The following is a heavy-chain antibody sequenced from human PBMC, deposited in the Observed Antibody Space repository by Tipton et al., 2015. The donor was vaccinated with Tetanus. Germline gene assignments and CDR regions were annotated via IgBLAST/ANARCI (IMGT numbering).Heavy chain of an antibody. CDR2: IDPNSGGT. CDR3: GGDRGDSIYYGMHV. J-gene: IGHJ6*02. D-gene: IGHD2-21*01. CDR1: GYTFTGYY. V-gene: IGHV1-2*02. Sequence: QLVQSGAEVKRPGASLTVSCKASGYTFTGYYLYWVRQAPGQGLEWMGWIDPNSGGTIYAQKFQGRVTMTRDTSISTAYMELSRLRSDATAVYYCGGDRGDSIYYGMHVWGPGTTVTVTS.